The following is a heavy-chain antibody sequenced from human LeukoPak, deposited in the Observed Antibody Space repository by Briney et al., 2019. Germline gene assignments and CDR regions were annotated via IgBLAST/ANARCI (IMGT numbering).Heavy chain of an antibody. CDR3: AKKAQYNGNYPLDY. CDR1: GFTFTSYS. D-gene: IGHD1-26*01. V-gene: IGHV3-23*01. CDR2: TSDRGDYT. J-gene: IGHJ4*02. Sequence: GGSLRLSCAASGFTFTSYSMSWVRQAPGKGLERVSGTSDRGDYTYYADSVKGRFTISRDNSKSTLYLQMNSLRAEDTALYFCAKKAQYNGNYPLDYWGQGTLVTVSS.